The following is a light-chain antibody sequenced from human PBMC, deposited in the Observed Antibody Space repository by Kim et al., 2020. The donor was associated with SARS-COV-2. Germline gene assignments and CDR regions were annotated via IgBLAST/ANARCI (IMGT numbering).Light chain of an antibody. CDR1: QSVSRSS. CDR3: QQYVGSPLT. CDR2: AAS. Sequence: SPGERATLSCRASQSVSRSSLAWYQQRPGQAPRLLIFAASSRATGIPDRFSGSGSATDFTLTISRLEPEDFAVYYCQQYVGSPLTFGGGTKVDIK. V-gene: IGKV3-20*01. J-gene: IGKJ4*01.